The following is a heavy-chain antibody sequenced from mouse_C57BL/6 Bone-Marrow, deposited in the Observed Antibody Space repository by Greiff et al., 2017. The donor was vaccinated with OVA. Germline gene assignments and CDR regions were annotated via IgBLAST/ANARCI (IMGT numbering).Heavy chain of an antibody. CDR3: ARSGYYGTKYYFDY. Sequence: QVQLQQSGAELARPGASVKLSCKASGYTFTSYYIHWVKQRPGQGLEWIGWIYPGSGNTKYNEKFKGKATLTADTSSSTAYMQLSSLTSEDSAVYYCARSGYYGTKYYFDYWGQGTTLTVSS. V-gene: IGHV1-66*01. CDR1: GYTFTSYY. CDR2: IYPGSGNT. D-gene: IGHD1-1*01. J-gene: IGHJ2*01.